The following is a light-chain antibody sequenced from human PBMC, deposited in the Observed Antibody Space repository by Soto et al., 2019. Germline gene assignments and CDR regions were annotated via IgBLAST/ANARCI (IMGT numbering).Light chain of an antibody. CDR2: AAS. CDR1: QGISSY. Sequence: IQLTQSPSSLSASVGDRVTITCRASQGISSYLAWYQQKPGKAPKLLIYAASTLQSGVTSRFSGSGSGTDFTLTISSLQPEDFATYYCQQLNSYLRTFGQGTKVEIK. CDR3: QQLNSYLRT. J-gene: IGKJ1*01. V-gene: IGKV1-9*01.